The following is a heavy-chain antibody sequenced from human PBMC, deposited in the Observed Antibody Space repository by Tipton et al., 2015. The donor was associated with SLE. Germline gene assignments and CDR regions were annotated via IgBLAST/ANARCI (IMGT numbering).Heavy chain of an antibody. CDR2: ISRSGGRT. Sequence: SLRLSCAASGFTFSNYAMSWVRQAPGKGLEWVSTISRSGGRTYYADSVKGRFTISRDNSKNTLYLQMNSLRAEDTAVYYCAKVRENGYYDFWSGYQYNYGMDVWGQGTTVTVSS. CDR3: AKVRENGYYDFWSGYQYNYGMDV. CDR1: GFTFSNYA. J-gene: IGHJ6*02. D-gene: IGHD3-3*01. V-gene: IGHV3-23*01.